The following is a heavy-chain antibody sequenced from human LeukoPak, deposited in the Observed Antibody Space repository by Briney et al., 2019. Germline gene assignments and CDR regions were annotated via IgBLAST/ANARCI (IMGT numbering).Heavy chain of an antibody. J-gene: IGHJ6*03. CDR1: GFTFSDYT. CDR2: IKQDGNEK. V-gene: IGHV3-7*01. CDR3: ARERAAATPVTRKYYYYMDV. Sequence: GGSLRLSCVASGFTFSDYTMHWVRQAPGKALEWVANIKQDGNEKYYVDSVKGRFTISRDNAKNSLYLQMNSLRAEDTAVYYCARERAAATPVTRKYYYYMDVWGKGTTVTVSS. D-gene: IGHD2-15*01.